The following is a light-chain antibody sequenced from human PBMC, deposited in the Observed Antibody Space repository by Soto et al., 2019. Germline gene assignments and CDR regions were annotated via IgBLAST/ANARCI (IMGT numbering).Light chain of an antibody. Sequence: EIVLTQSPGTLSLSPGERATLSCRASQSVDNFLAWYQQKPGQAPRLLIYDASNRATGIPARFSGSGSGTDFTRSISSLEPEDFAVYYCQKTSNWPRTFGRGTKGDSK. CDR1: QSVDNF. V-gene: IGKV3-11*01. CDR3: QKTSNWPRT. J-gene: IGKJ1*01. CDR2: DAS.